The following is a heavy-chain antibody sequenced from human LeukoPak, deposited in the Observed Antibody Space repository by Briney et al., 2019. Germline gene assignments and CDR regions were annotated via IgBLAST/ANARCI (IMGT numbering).Heavy chain of an antibody. CDR2: IYHSGST. CDR1: GYSISSGYY. CDR3: ARSAAARLGGFDY. J-gene: IGHJ4*02. D-gene: IGHD6-13*01. V-gene: IGHV4-38-2*02. Sequence: SETLSLTCTVSGYSISSGYYWGWIRQPPGKGLEWIGSIYHSGSTYYNPSLKSRVTISVDTSKNQFSLKLSSVTAADTAVYYCARSAAARLGGFDYWGQGTLVTVSS.